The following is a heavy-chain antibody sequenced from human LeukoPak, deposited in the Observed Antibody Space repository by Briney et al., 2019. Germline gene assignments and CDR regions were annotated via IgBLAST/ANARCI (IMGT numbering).Heavy chain of an antibody. Sequence: GGSLRLSCAASGFTFSSYAMSWVRQAPGKGLEWVSAISASGGSTYYADSVKGRFTVSRDNSRNTLYLQMNSLRAEDTAIYYCAKHGPGRINWGAFDIWGQGTMVTVSS. V-gene: IGHV3-23*01. CDR3: AKHGPGRINWGAFDI. D-gene: IGHD3-10*01. CDR1: GFTFSSYA. J-gene: IGHJ3*02. CDR2: ISASGGST.